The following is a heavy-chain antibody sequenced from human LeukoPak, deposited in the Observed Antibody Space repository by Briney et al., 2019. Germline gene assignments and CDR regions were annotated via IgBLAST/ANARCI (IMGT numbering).Heavy chain of an antibody. V-gene: IGHV3-15*01. J-gene: IGHJ4*02. D-gene: IGHD3-22*01. CDR1: GFTLSNAW. Sequence: GGSLRLSCAASGFTLSNAWMSRVRQAPGKGLEWVGRIRSKTEGGTTEYAAPVKGRFTISRDDTKNTLYLQMYSLKTEDTAAYYCTKYYYDSSGFYYHYDYWGQGTLVTVSS. CDR3: TKYYYDSSGFYYHYDY. CDR2: IRSKTEGGTT.